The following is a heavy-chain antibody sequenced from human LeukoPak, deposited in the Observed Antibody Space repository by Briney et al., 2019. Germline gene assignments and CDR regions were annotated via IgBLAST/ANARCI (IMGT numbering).Heavy chain of an antibody. V-gene: IGHV4-31*03. CDR2: IYYSGST. CDR1: GGSISSGGYY. J-gene: IGHJ4*02. CDR3: ARDRLHSGYGFDY. D-gene: IGHD5-12*01. Sequence: TLSLTCTVSGGSISSGGYYWNWIRQHPGKGLEWIGYIYYSGSTYYNPSLKSRVTISVDTSKNQFSLKLSSVTATDTAVYYCARDRLHSGYGFDYWGQGTLVTVSS.